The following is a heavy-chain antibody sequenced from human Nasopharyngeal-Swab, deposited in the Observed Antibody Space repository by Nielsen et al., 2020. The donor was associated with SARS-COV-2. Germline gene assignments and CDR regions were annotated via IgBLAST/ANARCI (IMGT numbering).Heavy chain of an antibody. D-gene: IGHD3-16*02. CDR1: GFPFSRYA. J-gene: IGHJ4*02. Sequence: GESLKLSCAASGFPFSRYALRWVRQAPGKGLEWVSAISGSGGSTYYADSVKGRFTISRDNSKNTLYLQMNSLRAEDTAVYYCAKDRYDYVWGSYQGFDYWGQGTLVTVSS. V-gene: IGHV3-23*01. CDR3: AKDRYDYVWGSYQGFDY. CDR2: ISGSGGST.